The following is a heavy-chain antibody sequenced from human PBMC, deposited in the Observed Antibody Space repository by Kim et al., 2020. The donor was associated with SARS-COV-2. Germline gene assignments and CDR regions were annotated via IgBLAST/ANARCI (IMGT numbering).Heavy chain of an antibody. J-gene: IGHJ4*02. Sequence: GGSLRLSCVASGFTFRTYAMNWVRQAPGKGLEWVSSISGNSGSTNYRDSVKGRFTISRDNSKNTLYLQMNSLRAGDTAVYFCAQSPSYYGAGFDYWGQGTLVTVSS. CDR3: AQSPSYYGAGFDY. CDR1: GFTFRTYA. CDR2: ISGNSGST. V-gene: IGHV3-23*01. D-gene: IGHD3-10*01.